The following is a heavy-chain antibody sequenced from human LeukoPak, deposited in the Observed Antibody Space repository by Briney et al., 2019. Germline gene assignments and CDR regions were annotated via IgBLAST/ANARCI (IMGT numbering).Heavy chain of an antibody. Sequence: SGPTLVHPTPTLTLTCTFSGFSLSTRGMCVSWIRQPPGKALEWLARIDWDDDKYYSTSLKTRLTISKDTSKNQVVLTMTNMDPVDTGTYFCARIYRTTSGWYYFDYWGQGTLVTVSS. CDR1: GFSLSTRGMC. CDR2: IDWDDDK. D-gene: IGHD6-19*01. J-gene: IGHJ4*02. V-gene: IGHV2-70*11. CDR3: ARIYRTTSGWYYFDY.